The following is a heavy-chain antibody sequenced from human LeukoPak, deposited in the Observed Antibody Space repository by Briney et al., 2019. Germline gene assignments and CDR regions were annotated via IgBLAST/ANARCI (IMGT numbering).Heavy chain of an antibody. CDR2: IYSGGST. Sequence: GGSLRLSCAASGFTVSNNYMSWVRQAPGKGLEWVSVIYSGGSTYYADSVKGRFTISRDNAKNSLYLQMNSLRAEDTAIYYCARDNGGGYGDYWGQGTLVTVSS. J-gene: IGHJ4*02. CDR1: GFTVSNNY. D-gene: IGHD5-12*01. V-gene: IGHV3-53*01. CDR3: ARDNGGGYGDY.